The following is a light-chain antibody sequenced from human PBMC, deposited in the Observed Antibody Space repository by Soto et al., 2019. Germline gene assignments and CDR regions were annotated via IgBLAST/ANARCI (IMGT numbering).Light chain of an antibody. CDR3: QQYNNWPLT. Sequence: ETVMTQSPATLSLSPGQRATLSCRASQSISSKLAWFQQKPGQAPRLLIYDASSMATGFPARFSGSGSGTEFTLTISSLQSEDFAVYYCQQYNNWPLTFGGGTKVDIK. CDR2: DAS. J-gene: IGKJ4*01. V-gene: IGKV3-15*01. CDR1: QSISSK.